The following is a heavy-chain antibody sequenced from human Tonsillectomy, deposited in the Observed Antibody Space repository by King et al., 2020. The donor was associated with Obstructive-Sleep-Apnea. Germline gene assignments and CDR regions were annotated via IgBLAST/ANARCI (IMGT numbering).Heavy chain of an antibody. J-gene: IGHJ3*02. CDR3: AREGWFGVLLPGAFDI. CDR2: IYYSGST. CDR1: GGSIRSFY. V-gene: IGHV4-59*01. D-gene: IGHD3-10*01. Sequence: VQLQESGPGLVKPSETLSLTCTVSGGSIRSFYWSWIRQPPGKGLEWIGYIYYSGSTHYNPSLKSRVTISVDTSKNQFSLKLTSVTAADTAVYFCAREGWFGVLLPGAFDIWGQGTRVTVSS.